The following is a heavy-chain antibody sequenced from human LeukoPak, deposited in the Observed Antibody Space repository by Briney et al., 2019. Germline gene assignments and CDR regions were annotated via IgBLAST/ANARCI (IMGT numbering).Heavy chain of an antibody. CDR1: GFTFSTYW. V-gene: IGHV3-7*01. CDR3: ARDVVGSLDY. J-gene: IGHJ4*02. D-gene: IGHD1-26*01. Sequence: PGGSLTLSCAASGFTFSTYWMAWVRQAPGKGLEWVANIKGDESARHQADSVKGRFTISRDNTQNSVYLQMSSMRGENTAVYYCARDVVGSLDYWGQGTLVTVSS. CDR2: IKGDESAR.